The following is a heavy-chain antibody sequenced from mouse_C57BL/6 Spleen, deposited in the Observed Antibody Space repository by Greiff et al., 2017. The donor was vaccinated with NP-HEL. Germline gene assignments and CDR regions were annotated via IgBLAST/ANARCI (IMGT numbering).Heavy chain of an antibody. Sequence: VQLQQPGAELVRPGTSVKLSCKASGYTFTSYWMHWVKQRPGQGLEWIGVIDPSDSYTNYNQKFKGKATLTVDTSSSTAYMQLSSLTSEDSAVYYCANYASYYFDYWGQGTTLTVSS. CDR2: IDPSDSYT. D-gene: IGHD1-1*01. CDR3: ANYASYYFDY. V-gene: IGHV1-59*01. CDR1: GYTFTSYW. J-gene: IGHJ2*01.